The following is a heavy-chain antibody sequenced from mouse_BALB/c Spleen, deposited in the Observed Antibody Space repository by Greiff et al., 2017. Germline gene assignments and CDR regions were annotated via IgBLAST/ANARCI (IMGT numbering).Heavy chain of an antibody. Sequence: EVKVEESGGGLVKPGGSLKLSCAASGFAFSSYDMSWVRQTPEKRLEWVAYISSGGGSTYYPDTVKGRFTISRDNAKNTLYLQMSSLKSEDTAMYYCARRNGNFSYWYFDVWGAGTTVTVSS. CDR2: ISSGGGST. CDR3: ARRNGNFSYWYFDV. V-gene: IGHV5-12-1*01. D-gene: IGHD2-1*01. CDR1: GFAFSSYD. J-gene: IGHJ1*01.